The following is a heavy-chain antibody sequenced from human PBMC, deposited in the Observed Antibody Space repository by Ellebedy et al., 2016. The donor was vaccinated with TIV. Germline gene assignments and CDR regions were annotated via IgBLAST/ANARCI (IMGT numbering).Heavy chain of an antibody. J-gene: IGHJ6*02. CDR3: ARDRSMDV. V-gene: IGHV3-53*01. Sequence: GGSLRLSCAASGFTFSSYSMNWVRQAPGKGLEWVSVIYSGGNTYYADSVKGRFTISRDNSKNTLYLQMNSLRAEDTAVYYCARDRSMDVWGQGTTVTVSS. CDR1: GFTFSSYS. CDR2: IYSGGNT.